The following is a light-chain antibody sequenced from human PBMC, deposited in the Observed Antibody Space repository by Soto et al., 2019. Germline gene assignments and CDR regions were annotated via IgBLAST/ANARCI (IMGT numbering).Light chain of an antibody. J-gene: IGKJ1*01. V-gene: IGKV3-20*01. Sequence: EIVLTQSPGTLSLSPGGRVTLSCRTSQSISNDHLAWYQQKPGQAPRLLIHGTSNRATGIPDRFSGSGSGTDFTLTFSRLEPEDTAVYYCQQYGNSPPTFGQGTKVEIK. CDR2: GTS. CDR1: QSISNDH. CDR3: QQYGNSPPT.